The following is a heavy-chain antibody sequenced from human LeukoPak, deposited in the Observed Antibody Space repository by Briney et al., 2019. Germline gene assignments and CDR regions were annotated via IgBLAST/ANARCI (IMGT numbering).Heavy chain of an antibody. CDR2: IWYDGSNK. CDR1: GFTFSSYG. CDR3: ARALGSYYYMDV. D-gene: IGHD7-27*01. Sequence: GGSLRLSCAASGFTFSSYGMHWVRQAPGKGLEWVAVIWYDGSNKYYADSVKGRFTISRDNSKNTLYLQMNSLRAEDTAVYYCARALGSYYYMDVWGKGTTVTVSS. V-gene: IGHV3-33*01. J-gene: IGHJ6*03.